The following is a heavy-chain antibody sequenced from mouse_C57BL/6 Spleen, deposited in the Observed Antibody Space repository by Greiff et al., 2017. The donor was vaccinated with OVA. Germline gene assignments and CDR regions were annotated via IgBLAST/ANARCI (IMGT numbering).Heavy chain of an antibody. V-gene: IGHV5-16*01. D-gene: IGHD2-5*01. J-gene: IGHJ4*01. CDR3: ARTVSNYDAMDY. Sequence: EVQLVESEGGLVQPGSSMKLSCTASGFTFSDYYMAWVRQVPEKGLEWVANINSDGSSTYYLDSLKSRFIISRDNAKNILYLQMSSLKSEDTATYYCARTVSNYDAMDYWGQGTSVTVSS. CDR2: INSDGSST. CDR1: GFTFSDYY.